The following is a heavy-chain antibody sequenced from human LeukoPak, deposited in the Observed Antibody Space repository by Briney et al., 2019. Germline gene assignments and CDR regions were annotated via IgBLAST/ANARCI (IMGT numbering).Heavy chain of an antibody. J-gene: IGHJ4*02. D-gene: IGHD4-23*01. CDR3: ARQDGGGLYYFDY. Sequence: GESLRISCKGSGYPFTYWIAWVRQVPGKGLEWMGIIYPGDSDTRYSPSFQRQVTISVDKSISTAYLQWSSLKASDTAMYYCARQDGGGLYYFDYWGQGTLVTVSS. V-gene: IGHV5-51*01. CDR1: GYPFTYW. CDR2: IYPGDSDT.